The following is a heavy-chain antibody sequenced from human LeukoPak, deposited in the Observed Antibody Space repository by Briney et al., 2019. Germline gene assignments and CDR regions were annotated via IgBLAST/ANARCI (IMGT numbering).Heavy chain of an antibody. Sequence: SETLSLTCAVYGGSFSGYYWSWIRQPPGKGLEWIGEINHSGSTNHNPSLKSRVTISVDTSKNQFSLKLSSVTAADTAVYYCARVGMAHYYDSSGYYPSYFDYWGQGTLVTVSS. CDR1: GGSFSGYY. D-gene: IGHD3-22*01. CDR3: ARVGMAHYYDSSGYYPSYFDY. V-gene: IGHV4-34*01. J-gene: IGHJ4*02. CDR2: INHSGST.